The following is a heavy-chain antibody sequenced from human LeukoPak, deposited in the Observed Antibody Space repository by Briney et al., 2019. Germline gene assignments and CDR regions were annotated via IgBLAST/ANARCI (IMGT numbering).Heavy chain of an antibody. D-gene: IGHD3-3*01. CDR3: ARLPTDLQPIDY. V-gene: IGHV4-39*01. Sequence: SETLSLTCTVSGGSISSSGYHWGSIRQPPGKGLEWIGSISYSGSTLYNLSLRSRVTISGDTSKNHLSVKLTSVTAADTAVYFCARLPTDLQPIDYLGQGTLVTVSS. CDR2: ISYSGST. CDR1: GGSISSSGYH. J-gene: IGHJ4*02.